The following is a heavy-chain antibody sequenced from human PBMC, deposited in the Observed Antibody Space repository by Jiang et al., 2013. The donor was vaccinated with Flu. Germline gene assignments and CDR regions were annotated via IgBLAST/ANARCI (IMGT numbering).Heavy chain of an antibody. CDR3: ARDQASTDAFDI. V-gene: IGHV4-59*11. Sequence: LLKPSETLSLTCTVPGGSINTHYWSWIRQPPGEGLEWIGYIYYTGRTSYSPSLKSRVTISIDTSKNQFSLKLTSVTAADTAVYFCARDQASTDAFDIWGRGTMVTVSS. J-gene: IGHJ3*02. D-gene: IGHD2/OR15-2a*01. CDR1: GGSINTHY. CDR2: IYYTGRT.